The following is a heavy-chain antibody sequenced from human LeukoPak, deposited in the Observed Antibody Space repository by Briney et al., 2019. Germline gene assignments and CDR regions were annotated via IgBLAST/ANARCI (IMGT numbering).Heavy chain of an antibody. J-gene: IGHJ4*02. CDR2: INHSGST. D-gene: IGHD3/OR15-3a*01. V-gene: IGHV4-34*01. CDR3: ARFGPGFDY. Sequence: SETLSLTCAVYGGSFSGYYWSWIRQPPGKGLEWIGEINHSGSTNYNPSLKSRVTISVDTSKNQFSLKLSSVTAADTAVYYCARFGPGFDYWGQGTLVTVSS. CDR1: GGSFSGYY.